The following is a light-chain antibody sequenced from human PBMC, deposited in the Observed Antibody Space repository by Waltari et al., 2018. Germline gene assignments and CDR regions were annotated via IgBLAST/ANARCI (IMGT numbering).Light chain of an antibody. V-gene: IGLV1-44*01. Sequence: QSVLTQPPSASGTPGQRVTISCSGGCSNRGSNSVSWYQQVPGTAPNLLIFTDNQRPSGFPDRFSGSKSGSSASLAISGLQSEDEADYYCAAWDDDLNGWVFGGGTKVTVL. CDR1: CSNRGSNS. CDR2: TDN. CDR3: AAWDDDLNGWV. J-gene: IGLJ3*02.